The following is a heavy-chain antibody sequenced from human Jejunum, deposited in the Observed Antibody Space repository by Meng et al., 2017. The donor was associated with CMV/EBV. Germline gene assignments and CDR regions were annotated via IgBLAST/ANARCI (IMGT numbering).Heavy chain of an antibody. CDR1: GTFNSYT. J-gene: IGHJ4*02. V-gene: IGHV1-69*16. CDR2: ITPFIGLP. CDR3: VREAWTPRSGRLHDFDL. Sequence: GTFNSYTIHWLRQAPGQGLEWMGGITPFIGLPDYAQKFQGRVTVSTPESKSTVYMDLSRLRSGDTAVYYCVREAWTPRSGRLHDFDLWGQGTLVTVSS. D-gene: IGHD6-25*01.